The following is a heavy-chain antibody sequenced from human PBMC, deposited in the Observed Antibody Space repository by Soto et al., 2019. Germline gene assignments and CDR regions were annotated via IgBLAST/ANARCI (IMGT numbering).Heavy chain of an antibody. J-gene: IGHJ4*02. Sequence: GVSVKVSCKIAGYTLTELSMHWGRQAPEKGLEWMGGFDPEDGETIYAQKFQGRVTMTEDTSTDTAYMELSSLRSEDTAVYYCATLAYGSGSYYNVVPFNYWGQGTLVTVSS. CDR2: FDPEDGET. V-gene: IGHV1-24*01. CDR3: ATLAYGSGSYYNVVPFNY. CDR1: GYTLTELS. D-gene: IGHD3-10*01.